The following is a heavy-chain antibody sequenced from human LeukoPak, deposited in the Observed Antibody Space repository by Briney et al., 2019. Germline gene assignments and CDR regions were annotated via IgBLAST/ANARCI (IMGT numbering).Heavy chain of an antibody. Sequence: ASVKVSCKASGYTFTSYDINRVRQATGQGLEWMGWMDPNSGNTGYAQKFRGRVTMTRNTSISTAYMELSSLRSEDTAVYYCARTALSHCSGGSCYSYYFDYWGQGTLVTVSS. V-gene: IGHV1-8*01. D-gene: IGHD2-15*01. CDR2: MDPNSGNT. CDR1: GYTFTSYD. J-gene: IGHJ4*02. CDR3: ARTALSHCSGGSCYSYYFDY.